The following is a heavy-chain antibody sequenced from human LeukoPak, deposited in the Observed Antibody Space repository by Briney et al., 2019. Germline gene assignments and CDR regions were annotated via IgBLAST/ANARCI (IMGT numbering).Heavy chain of an antibody. CDR3: AKDHSSSWYRRVWFDP. D-gene: IGHD6-13*01. CDR2: IKQDGSEK. Sequence: GGSLRLSCAASGFTFINYWMSWVRQAPGKGLEWVANIKQDGSEKYYVDSVKDRFTISRDNAKNSLYLQMNSLRAEDTALYYCAKDHSSSWYRRVWFDPWGQGTLVTVSS. V-gene: IGHV3-7*03. J-gene: IGHJ5*02. CDR1: GFTFINYW.